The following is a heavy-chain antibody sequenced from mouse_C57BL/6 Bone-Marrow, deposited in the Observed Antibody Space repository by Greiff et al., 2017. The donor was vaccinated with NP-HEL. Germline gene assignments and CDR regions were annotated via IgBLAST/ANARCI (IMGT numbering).Heavy chain of an antibody. J-gene: IGHJ1*03. CDR3: ARRRGYYGSSYSYFDV. Sequence: QVQLQQPGAELVKPGASVKLSCKASGYTFTSYWMQWVKQRPGQGLEWIGEIDPSDSYTNYNQKFKGKATLTVDTSSSTAYMQLSSLTSEDSAVYYCARRRGYYGSSYSYFDVWGTGTTVTVSS. V-gene: IGHV1-50*01. D-gene: IGHD1-1*01. CDR1: GYTFTSYW. CDR2: IDPSDSYT.